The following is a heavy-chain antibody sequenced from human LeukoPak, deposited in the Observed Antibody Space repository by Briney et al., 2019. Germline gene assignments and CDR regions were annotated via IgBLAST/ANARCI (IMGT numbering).Heavy chain of an antibody. Sequence: SVKVSCKASGGTFSSYAIRWVRQAPGQGLEWMGGIIPIFGTANYAQKFQGRVTITADESTSTAYMELSSLRSEDTAVYYCARDQYATMVRGVIIGVGDYWGQGTLVTVSS. V-gene: IGHV1-69*13. CDR2: IIPIFGTA. CDR1: GGTFSSYA. CDR3: ARDQYATMVRGVIIGVGDY. D-gene: IGHD3-10*01. J-gene: IGHJ4*02.